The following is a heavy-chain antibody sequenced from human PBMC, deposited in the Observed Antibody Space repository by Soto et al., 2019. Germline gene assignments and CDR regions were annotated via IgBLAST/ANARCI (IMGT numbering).Heavy chain of an antibody. V-gene: IGHV4-38-2*02. CDR1: GYSISSGYY. CDR2: IYHSGST. J-gene: IGHJ6*02. D-gene: IGHD3-3*01. Sequence: SETLSLTCAVSGYSISSGYYWGWIRQPPGKGLEWIGSIYHSGSTYYNPSLKSRVTISVDTSKNQFSLKLSSVTAADTAVYYCARDVEDYDFWSGYPRQNYYYYYGMDVWGQGTTVTVSS. CDR3: ARDVEDYDFWSGYPRQNYYYYYGMDV.